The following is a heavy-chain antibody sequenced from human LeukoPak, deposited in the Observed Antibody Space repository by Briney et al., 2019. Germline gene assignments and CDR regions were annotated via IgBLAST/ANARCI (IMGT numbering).Heavy chain of an antibody. Sequence: GGSLRLSCAASGFTFSSYWMHWVRQAPGQGLVWVSRINSDGSSTSYADSVKGRFTISRDNAKNTLFLQMNRLRAEDTALYYCARDVGTTVTSSWFDPWGQGTLVTVSS. V-gene: IGHV3-74*01. CDR2: INSDGSST. CDR1: GFTFSSYW. D-gene: IGHD4-17*01. CDR3: ARDVGTTVTSSWFDP. J-gene: IGHJ5*02.